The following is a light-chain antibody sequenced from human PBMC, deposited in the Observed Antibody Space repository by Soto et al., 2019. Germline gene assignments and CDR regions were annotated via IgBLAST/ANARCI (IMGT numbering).Light chain of an antibody. CDR2: DAS. CDR1: QSVSTY. Sequence: DILLTQSPSSLSASVGDRVTLTCRASQSVSTYLAWYQQKAGQAPRLLIHDASTRATSIPARFSGSGSGTEFTLTISSLQSEDFAVYYCQQRNKWPRTFGQGTKVDIK. J-gene: IGKJ1*01. V-gene: IGKV3-15*01. CDR3: QQRNKWPRT.